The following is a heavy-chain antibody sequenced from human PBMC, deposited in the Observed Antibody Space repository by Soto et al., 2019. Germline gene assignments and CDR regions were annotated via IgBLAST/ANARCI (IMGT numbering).Heavy chain of an antibody. V-gene: IGHV3-33*01. CDR3: ARDPIAVAGTSLNWFDP. CDR1: GFTFRSYG. D-gene: IGHD6-19*01. Sequence: QVQLVESGGGVVQPGRSLRLSCEASGFTFRSYGMHWVRQAPGKGLEWVAVIWYDGSNKHYADSVKGRFTISRDNSKNTLFLQMDSLSAEDTAVYYCARDPIAVAGTSLNWFDPWGQGTLVTVSS. J-gene: IGHJ5*02. CDR2: IWYDGSNK.